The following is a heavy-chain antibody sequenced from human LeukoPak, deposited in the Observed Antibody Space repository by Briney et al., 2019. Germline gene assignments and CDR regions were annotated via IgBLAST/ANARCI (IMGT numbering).Heavy chain of an antibody. CDR1: GFTFGTYN. Sequence: KPGGSLRLSCAASGFTFGTYNMNWVRQAPGKGLEWVSSISSSSSDIYYADSMKGRFTISRDNAKNSMYLQMNSLRAEDTAVYYCARDSSSWYNFDYWGQGTLVTVSS. V-gene: IGHV3-21*06. CDR3: ARDSSSWYNFDY. CDR2: ISSSSSDI. J-gene: IGHJ4*02. D-gene: IGHD6-13*01.